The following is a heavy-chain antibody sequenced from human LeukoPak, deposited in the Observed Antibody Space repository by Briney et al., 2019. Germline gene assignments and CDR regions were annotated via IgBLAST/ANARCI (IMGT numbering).Heavy chain of an antibody. V-gene: IGHV1-8*01. D-gene: IGHD2-8*01. Sequence: ASVKVSCKASAYTFTSYDINWVRQATGQGLEWMGWMNPNSGNTGYAQKFQGRVTMTRNTSIRTAYMELSSLRSEDTAVYYCARGRMTPRSNWFDPWGQGTLVTVSS. CDR1: AYTFTSYD. CDR2: MNPNSGNT. CDR3: ARGRMTPRSNWFDP. J-gene: IGHJ5*02.